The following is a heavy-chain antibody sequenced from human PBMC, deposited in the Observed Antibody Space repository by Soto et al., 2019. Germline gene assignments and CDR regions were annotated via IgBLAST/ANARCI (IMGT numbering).Heavy chain of an antibody. V-gene: IGHV1-69*08. CDR2: IIPIFGIA. CDR1: GGTFSRYS. Sequence: QVQLVQSGAEVKKTRSSVKVSCKASGGTFSRYSITWVRQAPGHGLEWIGRIIPIFGIASYAQKFQGRVTIPADESKSTAYLELSSLRYDDTAVYYCAREDRDRETGLVPADIYGMDVWGQGATVSVSS. CDR3: AREDRDRETGLVPADIYGMDV. D-gene: IGHD2-2*01. J-gene: IGHJ6*02.